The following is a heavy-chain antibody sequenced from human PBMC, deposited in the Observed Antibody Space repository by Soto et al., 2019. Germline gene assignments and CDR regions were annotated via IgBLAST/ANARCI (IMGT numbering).Heavy chain of an antibody. D-gene: IGHD4-17*01. J-gene: IGHJ6*02. CDR1: GSSFTRYW. V-gene: IGHV5-51*01. Sequence: LXISGTGSGSSFTRYWIGWVRQMPGKGLEWMGIIYPGDSDTRYSPSFQGQVTISADKSISTAYLQWSSLKASDTAMYYCARHPNRSLYGDYVRRYYYYGMGVWGQGTKVTVYS. CDR3: ARHPNRSLYGDYVRRYYYYGMGV. CDR2: IYPGDSDT.